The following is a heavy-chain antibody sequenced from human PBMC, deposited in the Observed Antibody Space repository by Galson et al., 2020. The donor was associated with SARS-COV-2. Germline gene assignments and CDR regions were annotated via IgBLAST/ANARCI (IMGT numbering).Heavy chain of an antibody. CDR1: GGSINGYY. J-gene: IGHJ5*02. V-gene: IGHV4-59*01. CDR2: IFYTGST. D-gene: IGHD3-10*01. Sequence: ASETLSLTCTVSGGSINGYYWSCIRQSPGKGLEWIGYIFYTGSTNYNPSLKSRVTMSLDTSKNQFSLKLRSVTAADTAVYYCARGAGYGSGIDGPLDAGGPGTLVTVSS. CDR3: ARGAGYGSGIDGPLDA.